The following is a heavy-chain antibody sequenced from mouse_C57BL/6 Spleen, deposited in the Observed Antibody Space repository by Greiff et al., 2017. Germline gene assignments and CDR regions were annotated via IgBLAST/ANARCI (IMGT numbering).Heavy chain of an antibody. CDR1: GFSLTSYG. D-gene: IGHD1-1*01. CDR3: AKNPPLTEGYFDV. CDR2: IWRGGST. V-gene: IGHV2-5*01. J-gene: IGHJ1*03. Sequence: QVQLQQSGPGLVQPSQSLSITCTVSGFSLTSYGVHWVRQSPGKGLEWLGVIWRGGSTDYNAAFMSRLSITTDNSKSQVFFKMNSLQADDTAIYYGAKNPPLTEGYFDVWGTGTTVTVSS.